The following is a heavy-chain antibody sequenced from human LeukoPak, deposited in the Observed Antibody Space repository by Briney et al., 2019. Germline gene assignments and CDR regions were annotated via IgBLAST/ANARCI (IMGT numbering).Heavy chain of an antibody. J-gene: IGHJ4*02. CDR2: IYSGGST. CDR3: ARDNGDDYVWGSYPITYYFDY. Sequence: GGSLRLSCAASGFTVSSNYMSWVRQAPGKGLEWVSVIYSGGSTYYADSVKGQFTISRDNSKNTLYLQMNSLRAEDTAVYYCARDNGDDYVWGSYPITYYFDYWGQGTLVTVSS. CDR1: GFTVSSNY. D-gene: IGHD3-16*02. V-gene: IGHV3-53*01.